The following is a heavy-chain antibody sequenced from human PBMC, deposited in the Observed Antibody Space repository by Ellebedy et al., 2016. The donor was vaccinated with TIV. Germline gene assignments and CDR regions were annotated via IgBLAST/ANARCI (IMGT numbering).Heavy chain of an antibody. CDR2: INQDGSEK. V-gene: IGHV3-7*01. CDR1: RFSFSSYW. CDR3: ATDGSYGDYRSPTHALSF. D-gene: IGHD4-17*01. Sequence: LSLTCAASRFSFSSYWMSWVRQAPGKGLEWVANINQDGSEKHYVDSVKGRFTISRDNAKNSLYLQMNSLRVEDTAVYYCATDGSYGDYRSPTHALSFWGQGTMVTVSP. J-gene: IGHJ3*01.